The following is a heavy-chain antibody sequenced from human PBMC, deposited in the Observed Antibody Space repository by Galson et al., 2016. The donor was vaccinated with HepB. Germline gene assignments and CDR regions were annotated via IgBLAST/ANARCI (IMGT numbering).Heavy chain of an antibody. CDR2: MNPKTGNT. V-gene: IGHV1-8*01. D-gene: IGHD3-10*01. Sequence: SXKVSCRASGYIFTSFDIHWVRQAPGQGLEWVGWMNPKTGNTGYAQNLQGRVTMTRDTSMSAAYMELSSLTSEDTAVYYCARVPRGGDRFDPGGQGTLVTVSS. CDR1: GYIFTSFD. CDR3: ARVPRGGDRFDP. J-gene: IGHJ5*02.